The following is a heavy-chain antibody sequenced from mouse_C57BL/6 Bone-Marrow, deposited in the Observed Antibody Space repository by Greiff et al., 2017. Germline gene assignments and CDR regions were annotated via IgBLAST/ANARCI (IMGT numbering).Heavy chain of an antibody. V-gene: IGHV1-81*01. CDR3: ARRAGLHAMDY. CDR2: IYPRSGNT. J-gene: IGHJ4*01. Sequence: QVQLQQSGAELARPGASVKLSCKASGYTFTSSGISWVKQRTGQGLEWIGEIYPRSGNTYYNEKFKGKATLTADKSLSTAYMELRSLTSEDAAVYFCARRAGLHAMDYWGQGTSVTVSS. CDR1: GYTFTSSG. D-gene: IGHD2-13*01.